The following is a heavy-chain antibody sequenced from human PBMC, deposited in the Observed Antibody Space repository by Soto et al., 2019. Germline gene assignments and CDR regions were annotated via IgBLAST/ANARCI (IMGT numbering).Heavy chain of an antibody. CDR3: ARDGDVTATRPRGACDI. D-gene: IGHD6-6*01. J-gene: IGHJ3*02. CDR2: IVPPFGTT. CDR1: GGTFSSYT. Sequence: QVQLVQPGAEVKKPGSSVKVSCKASGGTFSSYTFSRVRQAPGQGLEWMGGIVPPFGTTNDAKIFQGRATICADEFTSTVCMELRSLRSDDSAMYYCARDGDVTATRPRGACDIWGQGKVITVSS. V-gene: IGHV1-69*01.